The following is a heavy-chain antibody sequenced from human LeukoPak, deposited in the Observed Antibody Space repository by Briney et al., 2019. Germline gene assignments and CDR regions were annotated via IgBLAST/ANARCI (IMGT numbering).Heavy chain of an antibody. D-gene: IGHD3-3*01. J-gene: IGHJ4*02. CDR3: ARDYDFWSGYYFDY. Sequence: ASVKVSCKASGYTFTGYYMHWVRQAPGQGLEWVGWINPNSGGTNYAQKFQGRVTMTRDTSISTAYMELSRLRSDDTAVYYCARDYDFWSGYYFDYWGQGTLVTVSS. CDR2: INPNSGGT. CDR1: GYTFTGYY. V-gene: IGHV1-2*02.